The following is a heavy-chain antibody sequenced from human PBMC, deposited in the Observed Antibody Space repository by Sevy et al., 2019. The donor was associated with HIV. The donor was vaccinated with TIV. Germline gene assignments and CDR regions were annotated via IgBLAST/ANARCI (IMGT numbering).Heavy chain of an antibody. V-gene: IGHV3-7*03. CDR1: GFTFSNFW. D-gene: IGHD3-22*01. CDR2: IKQDGSEN. Sequence: GGSLRLSCAASGFTFSNFWMSWVRQAPGKGLEFVANIKQDGSENFYADSVKGRFTISRDNSKNTLYLQMNSLRAEDTAVYYCAKQWRLTMIVVVNFLFDYWGQGTLVTVSS. J-gene: IGHJ4*02. CDR3: AKQWRLTMIVVVNFLFDY.